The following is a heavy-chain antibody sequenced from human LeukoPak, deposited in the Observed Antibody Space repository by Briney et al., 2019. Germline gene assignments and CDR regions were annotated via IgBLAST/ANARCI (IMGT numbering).Heavy chain of an antibody. CDR2: IYYSGTT. J-gene: IGHJ4*02. Sequence: PSETLSLTCTVSRCSISGYYWSWIRQPPGKGLEWIGYIYYSGTTNYNPSLESRVTMSVDTSKNLFSLNLISVTAADTAVYYCATHLVSGHGDPKHFDYWGQGILVTVSS. CDR1: RCSISGYY. D-gene: IGHD3-10*01. CDR3: ATHLVSGHGDPKHFDY. V-gene: IGHV4-59*08.